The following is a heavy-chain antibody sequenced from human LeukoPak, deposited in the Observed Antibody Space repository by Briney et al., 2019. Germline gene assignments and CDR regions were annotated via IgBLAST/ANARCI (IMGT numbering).Heavy chain of an antibody. CDR1: GFTFSSYA. CDR2: ITNSGGST. V-gene: IGHV3-23*01. CDR3: AKEFYRGDGYRGLYYFDC. J-gene: IGHJ4*02. Sequence: GGSLRLSCAASGFTFSSYAMSWVRQAPGKGLEWVSAITNSGGSTYYADSVKGRFTISRDSSKNTLHLQMNSLRAEDTAVYYCAKEFYRGDGYRGLYYFDCWGQGTLVTVSS. D-gene: IGHD5-24*01.